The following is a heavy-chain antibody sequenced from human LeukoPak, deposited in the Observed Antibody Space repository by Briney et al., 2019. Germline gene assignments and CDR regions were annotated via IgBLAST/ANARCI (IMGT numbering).Heavy chain of an antibody. CDR1: GGTFSSYT. CDR2: IIPILGIA. D-gene: IGHD3-3*01. Sequence: GASVKVSCKASGGTFSSYTISWVRQAPGQGLEWMGRIIPILGIANYARKFQGRVTITADKSTSTAYMELSSLRSEDTAVYYCARDPGFWSGYYTSGLFDPWGQGTLVTVSS. CDR3: ARDPGFWSGYYTSGLFDP. J-gene: IGHJ5*02. V-gene: IGHV1-69*04.